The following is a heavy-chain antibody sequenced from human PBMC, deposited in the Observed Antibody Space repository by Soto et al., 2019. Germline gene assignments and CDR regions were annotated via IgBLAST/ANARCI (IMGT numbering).Heavy chain of an antibody. Sequence: SGPTLVNPTQTLTLNCTFSGFSLSTTGVGVGWIRQPPGTALELLALIYWNNDKRYSPSLXSRRNITRDTSKNQVVLTLTNMDPVDTATYSRAQRHQIYHSVWGDYCNVCLDAWAQGAVVTVDS. J-gene: IGHJ5*02. D-gene: IGHD3-16*01. CDR2: IYWNNDK. CDR3: AQRHQIYHSVWGDYCNVCLDA. V-gene: IGHV2-5*01. CDR1: GFSLSTTGVG.